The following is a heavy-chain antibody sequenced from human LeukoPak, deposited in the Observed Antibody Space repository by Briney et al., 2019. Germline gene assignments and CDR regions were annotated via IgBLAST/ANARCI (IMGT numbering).Heavy chain of an antibody. V-gene: IGHV3-23*01. CDR3: AKDLTGEYYYYYYMDV. D-gene: IGHD3-9*01. J-gene: IGHJ6*03. Sequence: GGSLRLSCAASGFTFSSYAMSWVRQAPGKGLEWVSAISGSGGSTYYADSVKGRFTISRDNSKNTRYLQMNSLRAEDTAVYYCAKDLTGEYYYYYYMDVWGKGTTVTVSS. CDR2: ISGSGGST. CDR1: GFTFSSYA.